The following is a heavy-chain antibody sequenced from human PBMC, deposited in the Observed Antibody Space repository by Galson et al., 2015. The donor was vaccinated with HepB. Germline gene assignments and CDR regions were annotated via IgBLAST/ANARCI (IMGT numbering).Heavy chain of an antibody. CDR1: GFTFTSSA. V-gene: IGHV1-58*01. J-gene: IGHJ6*03. CDR3: AADSNCSGGSCYPNYYYYYMDV. Sequence: SVKVSCKASGFTFTSSAVQWVRQARGQRLEWIGWIVVGSGNTNYAQKFQERVTITRDMSTSTAYMELSSLRSEDTAVYYCAADSNCSGGSCYPNYYYYYMDVWGKGTTVTVSS. D-gene: IGHD2-15*01. CDR2: IVVGSGNT.